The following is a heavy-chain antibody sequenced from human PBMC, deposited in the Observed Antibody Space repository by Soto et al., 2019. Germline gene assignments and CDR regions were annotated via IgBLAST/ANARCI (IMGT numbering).Heavy chain of an antibody. Sequence: SETLSLTCAVSGDSISGSKWWSWVRLPPGKGLEWIGEISHTGTTNYNPSLKSRVTMSVDKPKNQFSLNLTPVTAADTAVYYCARGGEPLGYYGLDVWGQGTTVTVSS. V-gene: IGHV4-4*02. CDR3: ARGGEPLGYYGLDV. CDR2: ISHTGTT. CDR1: GDSISGSKW. J-gene: IGHJ6*02.